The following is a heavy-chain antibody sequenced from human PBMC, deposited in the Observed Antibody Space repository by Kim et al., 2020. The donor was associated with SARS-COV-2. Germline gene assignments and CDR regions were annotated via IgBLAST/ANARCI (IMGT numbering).Heavy chain of an antibody. J-gene: IGHJ6*02. V-gene: IGHV4-39*01. CDR2: IYYSGST. CDR3: ATREGYYGSGSGLLSNDYYYYGMDV. CDR1: GGSISSSSYY. D-gene: IGHD3-10*01. Sequence: SETLSLTCTVSGGSISSSSYYWGWIRQPPGKGLEWIGSIYYSGSTYYNPSLKSRVTISVDTSKNQFSLKLSSVTAADTAVYYCATREGYYGSGSGLLSNDYYYYGMDVWGQGTTVTVSS.